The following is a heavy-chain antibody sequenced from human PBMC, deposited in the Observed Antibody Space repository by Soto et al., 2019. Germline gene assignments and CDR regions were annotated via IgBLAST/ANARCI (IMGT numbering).Heavy chain of an antibody. Sequence: EVQLVESGGGLVQPGGSLRLSCAASGLTFSSYSMHWVRQAPGKGLVWVSRINSAGSSTSYADSVKGRFTISRDNAKNTLYLQMNSLRAEDTAVYYCALSHTVTTDYWGQGTLVTVSS. D-gene: IGHD4-17*01. CDR3: ALSHTVTTDY. V-gene: IGHV3-74*01. CDR1: GLTFSSYS. CDR2: INSAGSST. J-gene: IGHJ4*02.